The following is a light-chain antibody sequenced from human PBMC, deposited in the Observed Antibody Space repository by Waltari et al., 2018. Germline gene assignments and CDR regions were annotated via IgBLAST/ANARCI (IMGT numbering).Light chain of an antibody. J-gene: IGLJ3*02. Sequence: QLVLTQSPSASASLGASDKLTCTLSSGHSSNVIAWHQQQPEKGPRYLMKVNSDGSHSKGDKIPDRFSGSSSGAEHYLTISSLQSEDEADYYCQTGGHGTWVFGGGTKLTVL. CDR1: SGHSSNV. CDR3: QTGGHGTWV. CDR2: VNSDGSH. V-gene: IGLV4-69*01.